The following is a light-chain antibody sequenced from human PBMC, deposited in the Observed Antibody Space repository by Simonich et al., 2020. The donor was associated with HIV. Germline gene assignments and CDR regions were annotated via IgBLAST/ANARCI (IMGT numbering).Light chain of an antibody. J-gene: IGKJ5*01. CDR2: LAA. V-gene: IGKV4-1*01. Sequence: DIVMTQSPDYLAVSLGERATINCKSSQSILYSSNNKNYLAWYQQKPRQPPKPLIYLAATRESGVPDRFSGSGSGTDFTLTISSLQAEDVAVYYCQQYYSTPPITFGQGTRLEIK. CDR3: QQYYSTPPIT. CDR1: QSILYSSNNKNY.